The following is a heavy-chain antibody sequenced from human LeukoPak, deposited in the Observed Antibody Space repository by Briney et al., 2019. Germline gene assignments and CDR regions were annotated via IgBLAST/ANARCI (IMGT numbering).Heavy chain of an antibody. Sequence: GGSLRLSCAASGFTFSNYVMHWVRQAPAKALEWVASIRHDESIIHYTDSVKGRFTISRDTSKNTLYLQMNSLRGDDTAVYYCARVRIMNHDQAFDIWGQGTMVTASS. CDR3: ARVRIMNHDQAFDI. CDR1: GFTFSNYV. CDR2: IRHDESII. V-gene: IGHV3-30*02. D-gene: IGHD1-14*01. J-gene: IGHJ3*02.